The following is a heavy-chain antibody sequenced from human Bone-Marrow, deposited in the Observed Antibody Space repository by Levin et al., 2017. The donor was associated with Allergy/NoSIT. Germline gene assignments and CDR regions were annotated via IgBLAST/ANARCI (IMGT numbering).Heavy chain of an antibody. CDR2: ISSSGYII. Sequence: PGGSLRLSCATSGFIFSSYGVNWVRQAPGKGLEWVSYISSSGYIINYADSVQGRFTISRDNAKDSVYLQMNSLRTEDTAVYYCARDWSRTGYAVDHWGQGTLVTVSS. CDR1: GFIFSSYG. CDR3: ARDWSRTGYAVDH. D-gene: IGHD3/OR15-3a*01. V-gene: IGHV3-48*01. J-gene: IGHJ4*02.